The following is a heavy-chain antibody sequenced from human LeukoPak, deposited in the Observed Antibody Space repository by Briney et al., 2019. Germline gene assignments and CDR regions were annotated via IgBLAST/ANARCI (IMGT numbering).Heavy chain of an antibody. J-gene: IGHJ3*02. V-gene: IGHV3-30*03. D-gene: IGHD1-1*01. Sequence: QSGGSPRLSCAASGFTFSSYGMHWVRQAPGKGLEWVAVISYDGSNKYYADSVKGRFTISRDNSKNTLYLQMNSLRAEDTAVYYCAVQAFDIWGQGTMVTVSS. CDR3: AVQAFDI. CDR2: ISYDGSNK. CDR1: GFTFSSYG.